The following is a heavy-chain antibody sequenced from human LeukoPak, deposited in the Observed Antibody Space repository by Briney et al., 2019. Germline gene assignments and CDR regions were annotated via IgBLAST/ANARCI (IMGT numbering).Heavy chain of an antibody. CDR2: IYSDGTT. V-gene: IGHV3-53*01. CDR3: ARGGPFPSGSSSREYYLDY. CDR1: GFIVSSIY. Sequence: GGSLRLSCAASGFIVSSIYMNWVRQAPGKGLEWVSVIYSDGTTYYSDSVKGRFTISRDDSKNTLYLHMNSLRAEDTAVYYCARGGPFPSGSSSREYYLDYWGQGTLVTVSS. J-gene: IGHJ4*02. D-gene: IGHD6-6*01.